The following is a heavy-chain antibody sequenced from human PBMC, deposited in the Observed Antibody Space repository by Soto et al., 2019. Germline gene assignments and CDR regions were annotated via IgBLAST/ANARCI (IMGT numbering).Heavy chain of an antibody. CDR1: GGSFSGYY. Sequence: PSETLSLTCAVYGGSFSGYYWSWIRQPPGKGLEWIGEINHSGSTNYNPSLKSRVTISVDTSKNQFSLKLSSVTAADTAVYYCARGFYCCSGYAQTYFDYRGQGTLVTVSS. V-gene: IGHV4-34*01. CDR3: ARGFYCCSGYAQTYFDY. CDR2: INHSGST. J-gene: IGHJ4*02. D-gene: IGHD6-25*01.